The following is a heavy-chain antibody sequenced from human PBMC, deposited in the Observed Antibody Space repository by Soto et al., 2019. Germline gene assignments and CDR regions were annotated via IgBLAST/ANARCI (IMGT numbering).Heavy chain of an antibody. CDR1: GGSVTSSSYY. J-gene: IGHJ4*02. V-gene: IGHV4-39*07. CDR2: IYYDGTT. D-gene: IGHD6-19*01. CDR3: ARAGGLGAVAVDY. Sequence: SETLSLTCTVSGGSVTSSSYYWGWIRQPPGKGPEWIGSIYYDGTTYYNPSLKSRVTISVDTSKNQFSLKLSSVTAADTAVYYCARAGGLGAVAVDYWGQGTLVTVSS.